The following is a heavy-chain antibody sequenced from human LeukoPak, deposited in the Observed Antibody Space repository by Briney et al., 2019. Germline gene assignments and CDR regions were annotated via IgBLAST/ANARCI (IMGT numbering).Heavy chain of an antibody. CDR3: AREATWGQWYFDH. Sequence: GSLRLSCVASGFSFSNHGMHWVRQAPGKGLEWLSVIASDGGAKFYADSVKGRFTLSRDNPKNMFFLQTNFLTVEDTAIYYCAREATWGQWYFDHWGQGTPVTVSS. V-gene: IGHV3-30*03. J-gene: IGHJ4*02. CDR2: IASDGGAK. CDR1: GFSFSNHG. D-gene: IGHD6-19*01.